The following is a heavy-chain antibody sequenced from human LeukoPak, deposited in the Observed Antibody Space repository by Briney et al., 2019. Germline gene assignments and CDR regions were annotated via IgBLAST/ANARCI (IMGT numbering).Heavy chain of an antibody. J-gene: IGHJ4*02. CDR1: GFTFSSHA. CDR3: ARTQPDSAYEAFDY. Sequence: GGSLRLSCAASGFTFSSHAMNWVRQAPGKGLEWVSLISGSGHSTYYAASVKGRFTISRDNSKNTLYLQMSSLRAEDTAVYYCARTQPDSAYEAFDYWGQGTLVAVSS. CDR2: ISGSGHST. D-gene: IGHD5-12*01. V-gene: IGHV3-23*01.